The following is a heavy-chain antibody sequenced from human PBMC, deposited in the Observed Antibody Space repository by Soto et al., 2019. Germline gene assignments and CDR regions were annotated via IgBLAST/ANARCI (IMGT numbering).Heavy chain of an antibody. CDR2: ISGSGGST. J-gene: IGHJ4*02. Sequence: EVQLLESGGGLVQPGGSLRLSCAASGFTFSSYAMSWVRQAPGKGLEWVSAISGSGGSTYYADSVKGRFTISRDNSKNTLYLQMNSLRAEDTAVYYCVKDHFAQWLVYYYFDYWGQGTLVTVSS. CDR1: GFTFSSYA. D-gene: IGHD6-19*01. V-gene: IGHV3-23*01. CDR3: VKDHFAQWLVYYYFDY.